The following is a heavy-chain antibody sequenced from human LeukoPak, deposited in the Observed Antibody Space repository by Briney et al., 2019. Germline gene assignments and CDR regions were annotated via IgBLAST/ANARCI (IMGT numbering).Heavy chain of an antibody. V-gene: IGHV4-59*11. CDR1: GGSISSHY. Sequence: SSETLSLTCTVSGGSISSHYWSWIRQPPGKGLEWIGYIYYSGSTNYNPSLKSRVTISVDTSKNQFSLKLSSVTAADKAVYYCARDLTQSPYYYYMDVWGKGTTVTVSS. CDR2: IYYSGST. J-gene: IGHJ6*03. D-gene: IGHD1-14*01. CDR3: ARDLTQSPYYYYMDV.